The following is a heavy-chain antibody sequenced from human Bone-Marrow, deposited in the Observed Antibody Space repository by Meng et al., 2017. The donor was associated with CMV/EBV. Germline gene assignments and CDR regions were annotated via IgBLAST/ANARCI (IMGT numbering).Heavy chain of an antibody. J-gene: IGHJ5*02. CDR1: YTFTSYG. D-gene: IGHD3-22*01. CDR3: ARGAYYYDSSGDPEFDP. V-gene: IGHV1-18*01. Sequence: YTFTSYGISWVRQAPGQGLEWMGWISAYNGNTNYAQKLQGRVTMTTDTSTSTAYMELRSLRSDDTAVYYCARGAYYYDSSGDPEFDPWGQGTLVTVS. CDR2: ISAYNGNT.